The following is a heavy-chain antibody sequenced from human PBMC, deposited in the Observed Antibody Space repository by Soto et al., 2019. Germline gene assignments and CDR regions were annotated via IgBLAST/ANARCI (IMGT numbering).Heavy chain of an antibody. J-gene: IGHJ4*02. CDR3: ASLLVVDAFDY. V-gene: IGHV3-48*01. CDR1: GFTFSSYN. D-gene: IGHD2-15*01. Sequence: EVQLVESGGGLVQPGGSLRLSCAASGFTFSSYNMNWVRQAPGKGLEWVSYISSSSSTIYYADSVKGRFIISRDNAQNSLYLQMNSLRAGDTAVYYCASLLVVDAFDYWGQGTLVTVSS. CDR2: ISSSSSTI.